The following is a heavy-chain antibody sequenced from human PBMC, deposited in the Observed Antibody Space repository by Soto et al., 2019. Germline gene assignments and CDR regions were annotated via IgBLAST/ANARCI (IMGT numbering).Heavy chain of an antibody. V-gene: IGHV1-46*01. CDR1: GYNLSSSY. J-gene: IGHJ5*02. Sequence: SVKVSCKASGYNLSSSYLHSARQAPGQSLDWMGIINASGGSTIYPQKFQGRVTMTRDTSTSTVYMELSSLRSDDTAVYYCARTRSSSSSLTHQNNWFDPWGQGTLVTVSS. D-gene: IGHD6-6*01. CDR3: ARTRSSSSSLTHQNNWFDP. CDR2: INASGGST.